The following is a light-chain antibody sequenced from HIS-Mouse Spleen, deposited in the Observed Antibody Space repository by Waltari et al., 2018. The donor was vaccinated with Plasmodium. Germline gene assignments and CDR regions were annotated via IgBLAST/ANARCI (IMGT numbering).Light chain of an antibody. CDR2: RDS. J-gene: IGLJ3*02. CDR1: NIGSKN. V-gene: IGLV3-9*01. CDR3: QVWDSSTV. Sequence: SYELTQPLSVSVALGPTARTPRGGNNIGSKNVHWYQQKPGQAPVLVIYRDSNRPSGIPERFSGSNSGNTATLTISRAQAGDEADYYCQVWDSSTVFGGGTKLTVL.